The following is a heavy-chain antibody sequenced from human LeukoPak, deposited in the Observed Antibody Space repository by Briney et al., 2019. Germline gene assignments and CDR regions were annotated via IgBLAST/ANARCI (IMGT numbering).Heavy chain of an antibody. CDR2: IYHSGST. CDR1: GGSISSYY. Sequence: SETLSLTCTVSGGSISSYYWSWIRQPPGKGLEWIGYIYHSGSTYYNPSLKSRVTISVDRSKNQFSLKLSSVTAADTAVYYCAREMDYYGSGSWGQGTLVTVSS. CDR3: AREMDYYGSGS. J-gene: IGHJ4*02. V-gene: IGHV4-59*12. D-gene: IGHD3-10*01.